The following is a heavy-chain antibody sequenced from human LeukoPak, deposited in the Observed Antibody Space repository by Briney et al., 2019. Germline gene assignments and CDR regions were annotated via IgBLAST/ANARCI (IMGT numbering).Heavy chain of an antibody. V-gene: IGHV4-39*01. CDR1: GGSISSSSYY. Sequence: SETLSLTCTVSGGSISSSSYYWGWIRQPPGKGLEWIGSIYYSGSTYYNPSIKSRVTISVDTSKNQFSLKLSSVTAADTAVYYCARLGQWLIDYWGQGTLVTVSS. J-gene: IGHJ4*02. CDR2: IYYSGST. CDR3: ARLGQWLIDY. D-gene: IGHD3-22*01.